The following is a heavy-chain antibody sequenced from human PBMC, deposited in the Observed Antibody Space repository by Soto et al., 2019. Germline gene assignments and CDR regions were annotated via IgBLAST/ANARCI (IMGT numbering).Heavy chain of an antibody. V-gene: IGHV1-69*02. Sequence: EASVKVSCTASGGTFSSYTISWVRQAPGQGLEWMGRIIPILGIANYAQKFQGRVTITADKSTSTAYMELSSLRSEDTAVYYCARVEVYCSGGSCYTTYDYWGQGTLVTVS. CDR3: ARVEVYCSGGSCYTTYDY. D-gene: IGHD2-15*01. CDR1: GGTFSSYT. CDR2: IIPILGIA. J-gene: IGHJ4*02.